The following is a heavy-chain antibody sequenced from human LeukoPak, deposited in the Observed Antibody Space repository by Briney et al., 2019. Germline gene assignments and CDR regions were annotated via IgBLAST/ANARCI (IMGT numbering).Heavy chain of an antibody. D-gene: IGHD3-3*01. Sequence: PSETLSLTCAVSGGSISSGGYSWSWIRQPPGKGLEWIGYIYYSGSTNYNPSLKSRVTISVDTSKNQFSLKLSSVTAADTAVYYCARVDGDFWSGYLVAYWGQGTLVTVSS. V-gene: IGHV4-61*08. CDR2: IYYSGST. CDR1: GGSISSGGYS. J-gene: IGHJ4*02. CDR3: ARVDGDFWSGYLVAY.